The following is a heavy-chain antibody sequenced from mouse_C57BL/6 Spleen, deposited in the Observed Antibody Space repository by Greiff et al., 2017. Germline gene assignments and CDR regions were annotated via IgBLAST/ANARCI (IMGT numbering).Heavy chain of an antibody. V-gene: IGHV5-9*01. CDR1: GFTFSSYT. J-gene: IGHJ3*01. CDR2: ISGGGGNT. CDR3: ARKGYSNYEAWFAY. Sequence: EVKLVESGGGLVKPGGSLKLSCAASGFTFSSYTMSWVRQTPEKRLEWVATISGGGGNTYYPDSVKGRFTISRDNAKNTLYLQMSSLRSEDTALYYCARKGYSNYEAWFAYWGQGTLVTVSA. D-gene: IGHD2-5*01.